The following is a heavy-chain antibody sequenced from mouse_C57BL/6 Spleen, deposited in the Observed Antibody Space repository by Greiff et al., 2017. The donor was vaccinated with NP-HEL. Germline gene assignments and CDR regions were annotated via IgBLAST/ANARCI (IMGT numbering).Heavy chain of an antibody. J-gene: IGHJ1*03. CDR2: INPNNGGT. Sequence: EVQLHQSGPELVKPGASVKISCKASGYTFTDYYMNWVKQSHGKSLEWIGDINPNNGGTSYNQKFKGKATLTVDKSSSTAYMELRSLTSEDSAVYYCARGPPGYFDVWGTGTTVTVSS. V-gene: IGHV1-26*01. CDR1: GYTFTDYY. CDR3: ARGPPGYFDV.